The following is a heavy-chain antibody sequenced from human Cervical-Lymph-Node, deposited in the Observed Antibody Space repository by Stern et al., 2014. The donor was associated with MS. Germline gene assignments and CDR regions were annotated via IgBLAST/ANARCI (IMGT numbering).Heavy chain of an antibody. CDR1: GFTFSYYW. Sequence: VQLVQSGGGLVQPGESLRLSCAASGFTFSYYWLHWVRQAPGKGLVWVSRIHSDGSATTYADSVKGRFTISRDNTKNTLSLQMSSLRAEDTDVYYCARGDRGAFDLWGQGTVVTVSS. J-gene: IGHJ3*01. CDR2: IHSDGSAT. CDR3: ARGDRGAFDL. D-gene: IGHD2-21*02. V-gene: IGHV3-74*02.